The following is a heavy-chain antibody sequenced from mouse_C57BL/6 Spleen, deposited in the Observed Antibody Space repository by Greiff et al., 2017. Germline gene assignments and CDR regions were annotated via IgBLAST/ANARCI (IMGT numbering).Heavy chain of an antibody. CDR3: ARGVLRSNYCDY. Sequence: QVQLQQSGAELVKPGASVKISCKASGYAFSSYWMNWVKQRPGQGLAWIGQIYPGDGDTNYNGKFKGKATLTADKSSSTAYMQLSSLTSEDSAVYFCARGVLRSNYCDYWGQGTTLTVSS. CDR1: GYAFSSYW. J-gene: IGHJ2*01. D-gene: IGHD1-1*01. V-gene: IGHV1-80*01. CDR2: IYPGDGDT.